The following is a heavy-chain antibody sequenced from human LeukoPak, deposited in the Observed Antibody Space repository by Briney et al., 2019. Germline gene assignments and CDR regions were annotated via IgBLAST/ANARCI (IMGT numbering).Heavy chain of an antibody. Sequence: GESLKISCKGSGYSFTSYWIGWVRQMPGKGLEWMGILYPGDSDTRYSPSFQGQVTISADKSISTAYLQWSSLKASDTAMYYCARSADSSGYYLRFDYWGQGTLVTVSS. CDR2: LYPGDSDT. CDR1: GYSFTSYW. V-gene: IGHV5-51*01. J-gene: IGHJ4*02. D-gene: IGHD3-22*01. CDR3: ARSADSSGYYLRFDY.